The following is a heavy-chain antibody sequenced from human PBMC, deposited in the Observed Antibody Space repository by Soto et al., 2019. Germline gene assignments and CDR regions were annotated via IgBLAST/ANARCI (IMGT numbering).Heavy chain of an antibody. CDR3: ARDVSLLVILDS. D-gene: IGHD2-15*01. CDR1: GFAFSSYT. J-gene: IGHJ5*02. Sequence: EIQLVESGGDLVKSGGFLRLYCAASGFAFSSYTMTWVRQAPGKGLEWISSISSGGDSTHYADSVKGRFTVTRDSAKNSMFLQMHSLRVEDTAVYYCARDVSLLVILDSWGQGTLVTVSS. CDR2: ISSGGDST. V-gene: IGHV3-21*06.